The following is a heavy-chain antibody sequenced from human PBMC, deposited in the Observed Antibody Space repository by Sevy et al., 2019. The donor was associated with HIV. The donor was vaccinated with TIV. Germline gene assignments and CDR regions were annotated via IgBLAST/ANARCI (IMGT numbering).Heavy chain of an antibody. D-gene: IGHD3-10*01. V-gene: IGHV1-8*03. CDR1: GYTFTSYD. CDR2: MNPNSGNT. Sequence: ASVKVSCKASGYTFTSYDINWVRQATGQGLEWMGWMNPNSGNTGYAQKFQGRVTITRNTSISTAYMELSSLRSEDTAVYYGARRGLGFGELYYAFDIWGQGTMVTVSS. J-gene: IGHJ3*02. CDR3: ARRGLGFGELYYAFDI.